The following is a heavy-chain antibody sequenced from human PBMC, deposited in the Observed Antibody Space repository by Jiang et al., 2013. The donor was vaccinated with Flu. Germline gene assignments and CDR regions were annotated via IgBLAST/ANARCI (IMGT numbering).Heavy chain of an antibody. V-gene: IGHV1-69*01. CDR2: IIPLFGTT. CDR1: GGTFSSYA. J-gene: IGHJ4*02. Sequence: QSGAEVKKPGSSVKVSCKASGGTFSSYALSWVRQAPGQGLEWMGGIIPLFGTTNYAQKFQGRVTITADESTSTAYMELRSLRSEDTAIYYCARDREGRGYGFGYNCWGQGTLVTVSS. D-gene: IGHD5-18*01. CDR3: ARDREGRGYGFGYNC.